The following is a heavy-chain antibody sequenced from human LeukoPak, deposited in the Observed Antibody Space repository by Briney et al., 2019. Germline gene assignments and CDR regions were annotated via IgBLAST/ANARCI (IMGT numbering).Heavy chain of an antibody. V-gene: IGHV3-21*01. CDR1: GFTFSSYS. D-gene: IGHD4-17*01. J-gene: IGHJ4*02. Sequence: GGSLTLSCAASGFTFSSYSMNWVRQAPGGGREWVSSISSNSNYIYYAESVKGRFATPRDNAKNSLYLQMNSLRAEDTAVYYCARCRTVTSSPGDYWGQGTLVTVSS. CDR3: ARCRTVTSSPGDY. CDR2: ISSNSNYI.